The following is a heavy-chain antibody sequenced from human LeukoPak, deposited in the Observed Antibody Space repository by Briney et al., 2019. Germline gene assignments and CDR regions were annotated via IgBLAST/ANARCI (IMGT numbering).Heavy chain of an antibody. CDR1: GYTFTGYY. V-gene: IGHV1-2*02. CDR2: INPNSGGT. Sequence: GASVKVSCKASGYTFTGYYMHWVRQAPGQGLEWMGWINPNSGGTNYAQKFQGRVTMTRGTSISTAYMELSRLRSDDTAVYYCARGGERWLVRLSSPFDYWGQGTLVTVSS. D-gene: IGHD6-19*01. CDR3: ARGGERWLVRLSSPFDY. J-gene: IGHJ4*02.